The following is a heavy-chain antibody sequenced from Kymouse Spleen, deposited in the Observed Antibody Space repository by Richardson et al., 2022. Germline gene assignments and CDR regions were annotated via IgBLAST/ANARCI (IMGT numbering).Heavy chain of an antibody. J-gene: IGHJ6*02. CDR3: TSQDIVVVPAASWGMDV. CDR1: GFTFSNAW. CDR2: IKSKTDGGTT. Sequence: EVQLVESGGGLVKPGGSLRLSCAASGFTFSNAWMSWVRQAPGKGLEWVGRIKSKTDGGTTDYAAPVKGRFTISRDDSKNTLYLQMNSLKTEDTAVYYCTSQDIVVVPAASWGMDVWGQGTTVTVSS. V-gene: IGHV3-15*01. D-gene: IGHD2-2*02.